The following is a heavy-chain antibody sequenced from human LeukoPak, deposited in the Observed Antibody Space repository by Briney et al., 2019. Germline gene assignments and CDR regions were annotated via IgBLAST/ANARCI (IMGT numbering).Heavy chain of an antibody. D-gene: IGHD2-21*01. V-gene: IGHV3-30*18. CDR3: AKEEGVMAIAGSPSGY. J-gene: IGHJ4*02. CDR1: GFTFSNYG. Sequence: GRSLRLSCAAFGFTFSNYGIHWVRQAPGKGLEWVAIISYDGTNKYYADSVKGRFTISRDNSKNTLYLQMNSLRAEDTAMYYCAKEEGVMAIAGSPSGYWGQGTLVTVSS. CDR2: ISYDGTNK.